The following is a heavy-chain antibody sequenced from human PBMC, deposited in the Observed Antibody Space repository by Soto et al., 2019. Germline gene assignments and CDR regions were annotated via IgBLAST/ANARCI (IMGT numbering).Heavy chain of an antibody. V-gene: IGHV1-69*13. Sequence: SVKVSCKASGGTFSSYAISCVRQAPGQGLEWMGGIIPIFGTANYAQKFQGRVTITADESTSTAYMELSSLRSEDTAVYYCARVTRCSSTSCYPYYYYGMDVWGQGTTVTVSS. CDR1: GGTFSSYA. CDR3: ARVTRCSSTSCYPYYYYGMDV. J-gene: IGHJ6*02. CDR2: IIPIFGTA. D-gene: IGHD2-2*01.